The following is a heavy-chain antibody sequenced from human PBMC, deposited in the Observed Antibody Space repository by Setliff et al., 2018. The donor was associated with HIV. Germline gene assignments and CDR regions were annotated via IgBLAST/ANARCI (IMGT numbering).Heavy chain of an antibody. CDR1: GYTFIDYF. CDR2: ISPNNGDT. V-gene: IGHV1-2*02. J-gene: IGHJ4*02. D-gene: IGHD3-22*01. Sequence: ASVKVSCKASGYTFIDYFMHWVRQAPGQGLEWMGWISPNNGDTNIPQRFRGRVTMTRDTSTTTAYMELSSLRSEDTALYYCARDSTYYYDSSGYATFDYWGQGTLVTVS. CDR3: ARDSTYYYDSSGYATFDY.